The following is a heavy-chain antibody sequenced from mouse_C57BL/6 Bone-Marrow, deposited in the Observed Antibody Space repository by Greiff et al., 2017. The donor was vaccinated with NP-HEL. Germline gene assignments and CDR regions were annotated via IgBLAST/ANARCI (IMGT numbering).Heavy chain of an antibody. J-gene: IGHJ3*01. CDR2: IYPRSGNT. Sequence: VQLQESGAELARPGASVKLSCKASGYTFTSYGISWVKQRTGQGLEWIGEIYPRSGNTYYNEKFKGKATLTAEKSSSTAYMELRSLTSEDAAVYFCARWGYNGGFAYWGQGTLVTVSA. D-gene: IGHD2-14*01. CDR1: GYTFTSYG. V-gene: IGHV1-81*01. CDR3: ARWGYNGGFAY.